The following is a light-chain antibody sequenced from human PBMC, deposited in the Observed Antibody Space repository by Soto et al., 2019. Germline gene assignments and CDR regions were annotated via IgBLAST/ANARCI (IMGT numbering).Light chain of an antibody. CDR1: QSVLHSSNNKNY. Sequence: DIVMTQSPDSLAVSLGERATINCKSSQSVLHSSNNKNYLAWYQQKPGQPPKLLIYWASTRESGVPDRFSGSGSGTDFTLTISSLQAEDVAVYYCQQYYSTPFTFGPGTKVDFK. J-gene: IGKJ3*01. V-gene: IGKV4-1*01. CDR3: QQYYSTPFT. CDR2: WAS.